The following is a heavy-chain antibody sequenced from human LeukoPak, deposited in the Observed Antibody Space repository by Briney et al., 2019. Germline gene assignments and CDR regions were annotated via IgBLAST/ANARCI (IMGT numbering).Heavy chain of an antibody. CDR3: ATKGRNYDFWSGSSNFDY. J-gene: IGHJ4*02. CDR1: GFAFNSYA. Sequence: GGSLRLSCAASGFAFNSYAMSWVRQAPGKGLEWVSSISGSTGNTYYADSVKGRLIISRANSKNTLYLQMNSLSAEGTAVYYCATKGRNYDFWSGSSNFDYWGQGILVTVSS. D-gene: IGHD3-3*01. CDR2: ISGSTGNT. V-gene: IGHV3-23*01.